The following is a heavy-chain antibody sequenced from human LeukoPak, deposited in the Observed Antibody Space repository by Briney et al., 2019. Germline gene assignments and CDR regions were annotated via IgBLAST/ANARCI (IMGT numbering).Heavy chain of an antibody. CDR2: INPDGSMK. J-gene: IGHJ4*02. Sequence: GGSLRLSCAGSGFIFSRSSMTWVRQSPGKGLEGVATINPDGSMKWYLDSVNGRFTISRDNSDNAVFLQMNSLRVEDMAVYYCAKLLGDVTTLDYWGQGILVTVSS. CDR3: AKLLGDVTTLDY. D-gene: IGHD3-16*01. V-gene: IGHV3-7*01. CDR1: GFIFSRSS.